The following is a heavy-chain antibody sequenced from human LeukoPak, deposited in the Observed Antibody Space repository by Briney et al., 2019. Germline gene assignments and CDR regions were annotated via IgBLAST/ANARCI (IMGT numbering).Heavy chain of an antibody. CDR2: IGTAGDT. D-gene: IGHD3-10*01. CDR3: ARWRNYYGSGSYDY. Sequence: GGSLRLSCAASGFTFSSYDMHWVRQATGKGLEWVSAIGTAGDTYYPGSVKGRFTISRENAKNSLYLQMNSLRAGDTAVYYCARWRNYYGSGSYDYWGQGTLVTVSS. J-gene: IGHJ4*02. CDR1: GFTFSSYD. V-gene: IGHV3-13*01.